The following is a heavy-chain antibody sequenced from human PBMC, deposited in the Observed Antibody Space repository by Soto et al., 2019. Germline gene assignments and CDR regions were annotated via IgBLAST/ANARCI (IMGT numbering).Heavy chain of an antibody. CDR1: GGSISSYY. CDR3: AGGRGDTAMAWYY. D-gene: IGHD5-18*01. Sequence: QVQLQESGPGLVKPSETLSLTCTVSGGSISSYYWSWIRQSPGKGLEWIGYIYYSGSTKYNPSLKSRVTISVDTSKTQCSLKLSSVTAADTAGYYCAGGRGDTAMAWYYWGQGTLVTVSS. V-gene: IGHV4-59*01. J-gene: IGHJ4*02. CDR2: IYYSGST.